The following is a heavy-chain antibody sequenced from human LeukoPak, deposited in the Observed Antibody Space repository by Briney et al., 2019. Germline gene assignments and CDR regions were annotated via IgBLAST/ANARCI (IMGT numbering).Heavy chain of an antibody. D-gene: IGHD3-10*01. CDR1: GLTFSDSW. Sequence: GGSLRLSCAASGLTFSDSWMSWVRQAPGKGLEWVANIKKDGTDKYYVDSVKGRFTVSRDNAKNSLYLQMNSLTAEDTAVYYCLQYDSGSTWGQGTLVTVSS. J-gene: IGHJ5*02. CDR3: LQYDSGST. V-gene: IGHV3-7*01. CDR2: IKKDGTDK.